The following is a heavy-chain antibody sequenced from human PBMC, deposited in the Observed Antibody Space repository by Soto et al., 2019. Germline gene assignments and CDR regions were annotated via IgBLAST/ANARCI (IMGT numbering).Heavy chain of an antibody. V-gene: IGHV4-34*01. J-gene: IGHJ4*02. D-gene: IGHD5-12*01. CDR2: INHSGST. CDR3: ARGNRVATYYFDY. CDR1: GGSFSGYY. Sequence: QVQLQQWGAGLLKPSETLSLTCAVYGGSFSGYYWSRIRQPPGKGLGWIGEINHSGSTNYNPSLKRRVTISVDTSKNQFSLKLSSVTAADTAVYYYARGNRVATYYFDYWGQGTLVTVSS.